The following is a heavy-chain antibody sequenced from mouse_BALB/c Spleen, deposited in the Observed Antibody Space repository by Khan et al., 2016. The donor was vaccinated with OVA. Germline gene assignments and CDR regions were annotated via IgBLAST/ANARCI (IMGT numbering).Heavy chain of an antibody. CDR1: GYTFTTYY. V-gene: IGHV1S56*01. CDR3: ARDEYFVGDAMDY. CDR2: IYPGSVNT. Sequence: QVRLQQSGPELVKPGASVRISCKASGYTFTTYYIPRVKQRPGQGLQWIGWIYPGSVNTKYNEQFKGKATLTADKSSSTAYMQLSSLTSEGSAVYFWARDEYFVGDAMDYLGQGTSVTVSS. J-gene: IGHJ4*01.